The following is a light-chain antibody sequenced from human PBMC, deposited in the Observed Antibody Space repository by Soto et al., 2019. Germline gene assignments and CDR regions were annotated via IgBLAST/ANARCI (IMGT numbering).Light chain of an antibody. Sequence: SVLTQPPSASGSPGQSVTISCTGTSSDVGGYNYVSWYQQHPGKVPKLLMYEVSKRPSGVPDRFSGSKSGNTASLTVSGLQAEDEADYYCSSYAGSNNLGVFGTGTKLTVL. CDR1: SSDVGGYNY. V-gene: IGLV2-8*01. J-gene: IGLJ1*01. CDR3: SSYAGSNNLGV. CDR2: EVS.